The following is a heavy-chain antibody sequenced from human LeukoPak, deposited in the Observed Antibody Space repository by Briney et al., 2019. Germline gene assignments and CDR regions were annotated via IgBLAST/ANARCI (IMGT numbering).Heavy chain of an antibody. D-gene: IGHD6-13*01. J-gene: IGHJ4*02. CDR1: GGSISSYY. CDR2: ISGSGGST. Sequence: ETLSLTCTVSGGSISSYYWSWVRQAPGKGLEWVSAISGSGGSTYYADSVKGRFTISRDNSKNTLYLQMNSLRAEDTAVYYCAKGGYSSSWYPSYYFDYWGQGTLVTVSS. V-gene: IGHV3-23*01. CDR3: AKGGYSSSWYPSYYFDY.